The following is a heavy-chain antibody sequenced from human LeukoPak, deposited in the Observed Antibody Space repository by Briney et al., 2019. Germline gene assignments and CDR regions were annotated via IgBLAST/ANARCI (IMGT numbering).Heavy chain of an antibody. CDR2: ISGDGGST. J-gene: IGHJ4*02. D-gene: IGHD5-18*01. CDR3: ARLDGYNYGSFDF. CDR1: GFTFDDYA. Sequence: GGSLRLSCAASGFTFDDYAMHWVRQVPGKGLEWVSRISGDGGSTYYADSVKGRFTISRDNAKKSLDLQMNSLRAEDTAVYYCARLDGYNYGSFDFWGQGTLVTVSS. V-gene: IGHV3-43*02.